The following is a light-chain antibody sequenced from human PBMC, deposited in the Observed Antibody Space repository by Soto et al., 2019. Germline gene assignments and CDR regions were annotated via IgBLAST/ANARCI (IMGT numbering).Light chain of an antibody. Sequence: DIVMTQSPDSLPVSLGERATINCKCRQSVLYTSNNKNYLAWYQQKPGQSPKLLIYWASTRESGVPDRFSGSGSGTEFTLTISSLQAEDVAVYYCQQYYSNPRTFGQGTKVDI. CDR3: QQYYSNPRT. J-gene: IGKJ1*01. V-gene: IGKV4-1*01. CDR1: QSVLYTSNNKNY. CDR2: WAS.